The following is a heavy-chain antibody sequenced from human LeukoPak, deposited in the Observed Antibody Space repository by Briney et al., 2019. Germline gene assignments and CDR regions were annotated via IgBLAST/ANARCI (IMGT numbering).Heavy chain of an antibody. D-gene: IGHD6-6*01. CDR2: IWYDGNNK. CDR3: AKGVDYSSSSHFDY. J-gene: IGHJ4*02. CDR1: GFTFSSYG. V-gene: IGHV3-33*06. Sequence: PGGSLRLSCAASGFTFSSYGMHWVRQAPGKGLEWVALIWYDGNNKYYADSERGRFSVSRDNSKNTLYLQMDSLRAEDTAVYYCAKGVDYSSSSHFDYWGQGTLVTVSS.